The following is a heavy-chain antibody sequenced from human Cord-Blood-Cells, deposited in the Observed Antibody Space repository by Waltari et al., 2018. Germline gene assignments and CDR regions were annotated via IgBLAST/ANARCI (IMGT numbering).Heavy chain of an antibody. CDR3: ATQAHYDFWSGYYSAFDI. D-gene: IGHD3-3*01. CDR2: FDPEDGET. CDR1: GYTLTELS. V-gene: IGHV1-24*01. Sequence: QVQLVQSGAEVKKPGASVKVSCKVSGYTLTELSMHWVRQAPGKGLEWMGGFDPEDGETIYAKKFQGRVTMTEDTSTDTAYMELSSLRSEDTAVYYCATQAHYDFWSGYYSAFDIWGQGTMVTVSS. J-gene: IGHJ3*02.